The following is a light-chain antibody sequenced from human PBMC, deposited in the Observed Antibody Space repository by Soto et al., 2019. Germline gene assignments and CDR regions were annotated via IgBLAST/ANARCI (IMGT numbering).Light chain of an antibody. CDR3: SSYTSSSILYV. J-gene: IGLJ1*01. CDR1: SSDVAGYNY. Sequence: QSVLTQPASVSGSPGQSITISCTGTSSDVAGYNYVSWYQQHPGKAPKLMIYDVSNRPSGVSSRFSGSKSGNTASLTISGLQTEDEADYFCSSYTSSSILYVFGTGTKLTVL. V-gene: IGLV2-14*03. CDR2: DVS.